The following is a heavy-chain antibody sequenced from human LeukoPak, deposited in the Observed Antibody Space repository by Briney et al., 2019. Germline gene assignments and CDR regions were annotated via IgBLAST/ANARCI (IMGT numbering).Heavy chain of an antibody. CDR1: GGSISSGGYS. Sequence: SQTLSLTCAVSGGSISSGGYSWSWIRQPPGKGLEWIGYIYHSGSTYCNPSLKSRVTISVDRSENQFSLKLSSVTAADTAVYYCARAHCSGGSCYSIRFDPWGQGTLVTVSS. V-gene: IGHV4-30-2*01. CDR2: IYHSGST. J-gene: IGHJ5*02. D-gene: IGHD2-15*01. CDR3: ARAHCSGGSCYSIRFDP.